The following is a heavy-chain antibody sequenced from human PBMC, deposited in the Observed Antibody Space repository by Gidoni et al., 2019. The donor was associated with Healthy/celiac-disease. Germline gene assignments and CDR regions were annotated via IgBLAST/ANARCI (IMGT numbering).Heavy chain of an antibody. J-gene: IGHJ5*02. CDR1: GFTFSSYA. V-gene: IGHV3-23*01. D-gene: IGHD2-2*01. CDR3: ARNIAPAAISNWFDP. CDR2: ISGSGGST. Sequence: EVQLLESGGGLVQPGGYLRLSCAASGFTFSSYAMSWVRQAPGKGLEWVSAISGSGGSTYYADSVKGRFTISRDNSKNTLYLQMNSLRAEDTAVYYCARNIAPAAISNWFDPWGQGTLVTVSS.